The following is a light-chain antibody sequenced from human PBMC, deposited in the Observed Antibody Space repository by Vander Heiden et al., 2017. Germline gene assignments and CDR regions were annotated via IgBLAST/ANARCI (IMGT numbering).Light chain of an antibody. J-gene: IGKJ1*01. Sequence: AIRMTQSPSSFSASTGDRVTITFRASQGISSYLAWYQQKPGKAPKLLIYAASTLQSGVPSRFSGSGSGTDFTLTIRCLQSEDFATYYCQQYYSYPRTFGQGTKVEIK. CDR1: QGISSY. V-gene: IGKV1-8*01. CDR3: QQYYSYPRT. CDR2: AAS.